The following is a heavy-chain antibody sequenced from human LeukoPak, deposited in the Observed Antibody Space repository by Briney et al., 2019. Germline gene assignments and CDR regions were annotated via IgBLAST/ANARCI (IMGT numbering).Heavy chain of an antibody. V-gene: IGHV3-13*04. D-gene: IGHD6-13*01. CDR3: VRVEAAAGPHGTDC. Sequence: GGSLTLFCAASGFTFSSYDMHWVRQATGKGLEWVSAIGTAGDTYYSGSVKGRFTISRENAKRSMYLQMNSLRAGDTAVYYCVRVEAAAGPHGTDCWGQGTTVTVS. CDR2: IGTAGDT. J-gene: IGHJ6*02. CDR1: GFTFSSYD.